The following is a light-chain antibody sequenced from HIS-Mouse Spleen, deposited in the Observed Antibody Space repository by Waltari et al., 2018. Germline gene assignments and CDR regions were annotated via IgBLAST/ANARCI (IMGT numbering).Light chain of an antibody. CDR1: SSDVGSYNL. CDR2: EGS. V-gene: IGLV2-23*01. Sequence: QSALTQPASVSGSPGQSITISCTGTSSDVGSYNLVSWYQQHPGKAPKLMIYEGSKRPAGVLNRFPGSKSGNTASLQISGLQAEDEADYYCCSYAGSSTWVFGGGTKLTVL. J-gene: IGLJ3*02. CDR3: CSYAGSSTWV.